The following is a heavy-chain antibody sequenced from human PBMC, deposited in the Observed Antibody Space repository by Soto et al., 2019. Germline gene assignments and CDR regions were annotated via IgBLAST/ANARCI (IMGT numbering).Heavy chain of an antibody. V-gene: IGHV1-69*13. CDR1: GGTFSSYA. D-gene: IGHD6-13*01. J-gene: IGHJ6*02. CDR2: IIPIFGTA. Sequence: SVKVSCKASGGTFSSYAISWVRQAPGQGLEWMGGIIPIFGTANYAQKFQGRVTITADESTSTAYMELSSLRSEDTAVYYCARAGYSSSLVFGYYYGMDVWGQGTLVTVSS. CDR3: ARAGYSSSLVFGYYYGMDV.